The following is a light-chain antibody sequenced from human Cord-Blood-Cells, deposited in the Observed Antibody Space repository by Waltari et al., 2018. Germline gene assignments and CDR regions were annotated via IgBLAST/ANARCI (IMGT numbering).Light chain of an antibody. CDR3: QQYYSTPWT. CDR2: WAP. J-gene: IGKJ1*01. V-gene: IGKV4-1*01. CDR1: QSALYSSNNKNY. Sequence: DIVMTQSPDSLAVSLGERATINCKSSQSALYSSNNKNYLAWYQQKPGQPPKLLIYWAPTRESGVPDRFSGSGSGTDFTLTISSLQAEDVAVYYCQQYYSTPWTFGQGTKVEIK.